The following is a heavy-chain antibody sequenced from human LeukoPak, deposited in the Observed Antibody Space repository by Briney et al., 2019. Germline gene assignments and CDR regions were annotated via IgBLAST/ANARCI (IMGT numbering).Heavy chain of an antibody. V-gene: IGHV3-33*01. J-gene: IGHJ4*02. D-gene: IGHD2/OR15-2a*01. Sequence: AIICFDCSGTYYAASVKGRVTFSRDNSKTTLYLQMNSLRAEDTAMYYCARHASTHYFDSWGQGTLVTVSS. CDR3: ARHASTHYFDS. CDR2: ICFDCSGT.